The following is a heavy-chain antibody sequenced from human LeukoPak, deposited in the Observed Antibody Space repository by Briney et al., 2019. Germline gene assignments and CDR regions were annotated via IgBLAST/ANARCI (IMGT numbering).Heavy chain of an antibody. CDR3: AGGNSMDV. D-gene: IGHD1/OR15-1a*01. V-gene: IGHV3-7*03. CDR2: INKDGGGI. J-gene: IGHJ6*01. CDR1: GFPFSNSW. Sequence: RPGGSLRLSCAVSGFPFSNSWMYWVRQAPGKGLEGVANINKDGGGISYVDSVKGRFIISRDNARNSLYLQMNSLRVEDTAVYFCAGGNSMDVWGKGSAVTVS.